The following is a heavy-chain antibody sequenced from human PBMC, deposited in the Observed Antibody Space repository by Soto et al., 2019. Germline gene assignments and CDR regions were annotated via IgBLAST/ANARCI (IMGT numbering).Heavy chain of an antibody. J-gene: IGHJ4*02. CDR2: IYYSGST. CDR1: GGSISSYY. V-gene: IGHV4-59*08. Sequence: SETLSLTCTVSGGSISSYYWSWIRQPPGKGLEWIGYIYYSGSTNYNPSLKSRVTISVDTSKNQFSLKLSSVTAADTAVYYCARQKGYCSSTSCYEFDYWGQGTLVTGSS. CDR3: ARQKGYCSSTSCYEFDY. D-gene: IGHD2-2*01.